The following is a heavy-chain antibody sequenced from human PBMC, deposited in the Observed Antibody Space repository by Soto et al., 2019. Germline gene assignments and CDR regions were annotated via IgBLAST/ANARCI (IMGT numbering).Heavy chain of an antibody. D-gene: IGHD5-12*01. V-gene: IGHV4-4*02. CDR3: AREGEKRVNSGYDEGYFDY. CDR2: IYHSGST. Sequence: QVQLQESGPGLVKPSGTLSLTCAVSSGSISSSNWWSWVRQPPGKGLEWSGEIYHSGSTHYNPSLKSGVNISVYKSKNQFSLNLSSLTAADTAVYYCAREGEKRVNSGYDEGYFDYWGQGTLVTVSS. J-gene: IGHJ4*02. CDR1: SGSISSSNW.